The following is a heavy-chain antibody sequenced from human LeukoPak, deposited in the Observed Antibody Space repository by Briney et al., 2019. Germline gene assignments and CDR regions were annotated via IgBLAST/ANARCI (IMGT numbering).Heavy chain of an antibody. CDR1: GVSISSYY. CDR3: ARLYYGSGSYYKENWFDP. CDR2: IYYSGST. J-gene: IGHJ5*02. D-gene: IGHD3-10*01. V-gene: IGHV4-59*01. Sequence: SETLSLTCTVSGVSISSYYWSWIRQPPGKGLEWIGYIYYSGSTNYNPSLKSRVTISVDTSKNQFSLKLSSVTAADTAVYYCARLYYGSGSYYKENWFDPWGQGTLVTVSS.